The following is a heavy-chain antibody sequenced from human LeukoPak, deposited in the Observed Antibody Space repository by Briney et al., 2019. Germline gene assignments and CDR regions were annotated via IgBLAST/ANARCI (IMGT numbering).Heavy chain of an antibody. CDR1: GFTFSDYY. CDR3: ARDGGSSWYFDY. CDR2: ISSSGNTT. V-gene: IGHV3-11*04. D-gene: IGHD6-13*01. Sequence: PGGSLRLSCAASGFTFSDYYMSWIRQAPGKVLECVSYISSSGNTTYHADSVKGRFTISRDNAKNSLYLQMSSLRAEDTAVYYCARDGGSSWYFDYWGQGTLVTVSS. J-gene: IGHJ4*02.